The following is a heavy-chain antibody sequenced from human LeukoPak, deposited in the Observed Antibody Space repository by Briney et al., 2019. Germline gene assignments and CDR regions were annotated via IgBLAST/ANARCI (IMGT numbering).Heavy chain of an antibody. CDR3: ASGYYDSSGYYYFAFDI. CDR2: IYYSGST. Sequence: PSETLSLTCTVSGGSISSSSYYWGWIRQPRGKGLEWIGSIYYSGSTYYNPSLKSRVTISVDTSKNQFSLKLSSVTAADTAVYYCASGYYDSSGYYYFAFDIWGQGTMVTVSS. D-gene: IGHD3-22*01. J-gene: IGHJ3*02. CDR1: GGSISSSSYY. V-gene: IGHV4-39*01.